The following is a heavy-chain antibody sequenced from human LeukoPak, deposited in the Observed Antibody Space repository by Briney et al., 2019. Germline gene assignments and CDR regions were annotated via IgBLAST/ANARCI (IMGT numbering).Heavy chain of an antibody. D-gene: IGHD3-22*01. J-gene: IGHJ3*02. Sequence: PGRSLRLSCAASGFTFSSYGMHWVRQAPGEGLEWVAVIWYDGSNKYYADSVKGRFTISRDNSKNTLYLQMNSLRAEDTAVYYCARGGRAYYYDSSGSKNDAFDIWGQGTMVTVSS. V-gene: IGHV3-33*01. CDR1: GFTFSSYG. CDR2: IWYDGSNK. CDR3: ARGGRAYYYDSSGSKNDAFDI.